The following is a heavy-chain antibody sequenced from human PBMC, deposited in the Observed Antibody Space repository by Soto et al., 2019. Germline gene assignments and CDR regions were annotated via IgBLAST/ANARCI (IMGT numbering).Heavy chain of an antibody. D-gene: IGHD2-2*01. CDR2: IWYDGSNK. V-gene: IGHV3-33*01. CDR1: GFTFSSYG. J-gene: IGHJ4*02. Sequence: QVQLVESGGGVVQPGRSLRLSCAASGFTFSSYGMHWVRQAPGKRLEWVAVIWYDGSNKYYADSVKGRFTISRDNSKNTLYLQMNSLRAEDTAVYYCARAAVGPVVVPTPTFHYFDYWGQGTLVTVSS. CDR3: ARAAVGPVVVPTPTFHYFDY.